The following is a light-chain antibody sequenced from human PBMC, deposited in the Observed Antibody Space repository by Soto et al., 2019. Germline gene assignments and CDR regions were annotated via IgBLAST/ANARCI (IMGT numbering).Light chain of an antibody. Sequence: DVQLTQSPSSLSASVGHRVTVICQASQDINNYLNWYQQKPGKAPQVLIYDASNLKPGVPPRFSGSRSGTDFTFNISSLQPEDIATYYCQQYGNLPFTFGGGTKVEIK. J-gene: IGKJ4*01. CDR1: QDINNY. V-gene: IGKV1-33*01. CDR3: QQYGNLPFT. CDR2: DAS.